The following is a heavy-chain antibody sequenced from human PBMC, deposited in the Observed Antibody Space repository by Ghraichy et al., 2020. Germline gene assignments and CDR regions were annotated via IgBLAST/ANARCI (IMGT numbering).Heavy chain of an antibody. D-gene: IGHD3-16*02. J-gene: IGHJ5*02. CDR1: GFTFSSYA. V-gene: IGHV3-23*01. CDR2: ISGSGGST. CDR3: AKGYSYPSPGPDNWFDP. Sequence: GGSLRLSCEGSGFTFSSYAMSWVRQAPGKGLEWVSAISGSGGSTYYADSVKGRFTISRDNSKNTLYLQMNSLRAEDTAVYYCAKGYSYPSPGPDNWFDPWGQGTLVTVSS.